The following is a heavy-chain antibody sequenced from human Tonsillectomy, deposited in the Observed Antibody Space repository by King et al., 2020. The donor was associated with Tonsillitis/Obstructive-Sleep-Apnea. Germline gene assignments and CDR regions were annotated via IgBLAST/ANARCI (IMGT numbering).Heavy chain of an antibody. CDR3: AKGHMVRAYYFDY. CDR2: ISYDGSNK. CDR1: GFTFSSYG. Sequence: VQLVESGGGVVQPGRSLRLSCAASGFTFSSYGMHWVRQAPGKGLEWVAVISYDGSNKYYADSVKGRFTISRDNSKNTLYLQMNSLRAEDTAAYYCAKGHMVRAYYFDYWGQGTLVTVSS. V-gene: IGHV3-30*18. D-gene: IGHD3-10*01. J-gene: IGHJ4*02.